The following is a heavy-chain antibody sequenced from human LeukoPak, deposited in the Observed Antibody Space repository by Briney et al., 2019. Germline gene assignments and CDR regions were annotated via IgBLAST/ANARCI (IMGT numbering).Heavy chain of an antibody. CDR3: AKRDGAY. D-gene: IGHD4-17*01. J-gene: IGHJ4*02. V-gene: IGHV3-23*01. CDR2: ISGSGGST. CDR1: GFPFNNSA. Sequence: PGGSLRLSCAASGFPFNNSAMSWVRQAPGKGLEWVSAISGSGGSTYYAGSVKGRFMISRDTSMNTLYLQMNSLGVEDTALYYCAKRDGAYWGQGTLVTVSS.